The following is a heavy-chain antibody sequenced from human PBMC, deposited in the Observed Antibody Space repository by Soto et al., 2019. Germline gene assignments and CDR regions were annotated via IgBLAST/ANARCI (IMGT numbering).Heavy chain of an antibody. CDR1: GYPISNVYY. Sequence: SETLSLTCAVSGYPISNVYYWGWIWQPPGKGLEWIGIVHHTGIPYYNPSLKSRVTIPLKPSKNQFPLKLTSVTASDTAVYSCARYSDASGFAAFDTGAQGTMVTVSS. V-gene: IGHV4-38-2*01. D-gene: IGHD3-22*01. J-gene: IGHJ3*02. CDR3: ARYSDASGFAAFDT. CDR2: VHHTGIP.